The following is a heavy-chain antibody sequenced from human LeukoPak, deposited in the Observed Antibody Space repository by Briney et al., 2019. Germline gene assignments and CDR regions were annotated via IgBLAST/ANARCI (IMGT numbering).Heavy chain of an antibody. Sequence: SVKVSCKASGGTFSSYAIIWVRQAPGQGLEWMGRIIPILGIANYAQKFQGRVTITADKSTSTAYMELSSLRSEDTAVYYCARGKEIVVDGMDVWGQGTTVTVSS. CDR3: ARGKEIVVDGMDV. CDR2: IIPILGIA. D-gene: IGHD3-22*01. CDR1: GGTFSSYA. V-gene: IGHV1-69*04. J-gene: IGHJ6*02.